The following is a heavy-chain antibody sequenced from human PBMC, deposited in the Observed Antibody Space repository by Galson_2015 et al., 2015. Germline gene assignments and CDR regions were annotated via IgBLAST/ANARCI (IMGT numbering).Heavy chain of an antibody. CDR1: GFTFSSYA. J-gene: IGHJ4*02. D-gene: IGHD6-19*01. V-gene: IGHV3-30-3*01. CDR3: ARDGSGEQWLATPFDY. CDR2: ISYDGSNK. Sequence: SLRLSCAASGFTFSSYAMHWVRQAPGKGLVGVAVISYDGSNKYYADSVKGRFTISRDNSKNTLYLQMNSLRAEDTAVYYCARDGSGEQWLATPFDYWGQGTLVTVSS.